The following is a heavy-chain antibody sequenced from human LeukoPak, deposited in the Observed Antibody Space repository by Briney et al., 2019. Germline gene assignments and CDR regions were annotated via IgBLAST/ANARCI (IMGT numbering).Heavy chain of an antibody. Sequence: GGSLRLSCAASGLSFSSSWMHWVRQVPGKGLEWVSRINDDETSTTYAESVKGRFTISRDNAKNTLYLQMNSLRSDDTAVYYCTRDYGAALEFRGQGTLVIVSS. CDR3: TRDYGAALEF. D-gene: IGHD4/OR15-4a*01. J-gene: IGHJ4*02. V-gene: IGHV3-74*01. CDR2: INDDETST. CDR1: GLSFSSSW.